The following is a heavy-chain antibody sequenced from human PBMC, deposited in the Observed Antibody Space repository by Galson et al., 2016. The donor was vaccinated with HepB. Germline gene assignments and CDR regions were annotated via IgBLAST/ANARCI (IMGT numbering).Heavy chain of an antibody. CDR3: ARDVRYRFDS. V-gene: IGHV1-18*01. D-gene: IGHD3-9*01. CDR2: ISANSGDT. CDR1: GYKFTSNG. Sequence: SVKVSCKASGYKFTSNGISWVRQAPGQGLEWMGWISANSGDTTYARKFQGRVIMTTEKATSTAYMELTSLRWDDTAMYYCARDVRYRFDSWGQGTPVTVSS. J-gene: IGHJ5*01.